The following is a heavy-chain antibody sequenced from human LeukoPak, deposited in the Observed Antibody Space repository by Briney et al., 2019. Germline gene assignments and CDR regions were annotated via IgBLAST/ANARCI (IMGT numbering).Heavy chain of an antibody. CDR3: ARNGGGGDSDAFDI. J-gene: IGHJ3*02. V-gene: IGHV4-59*04. D-gene: IGHD4-23*01. Sequence: PSETLSLTCTVSGGSISSYYWSWIRQPPGKGLEWIAYIYYGGNTFYNPSLKSRITMSVDTSKNQFSLKLSSVTAVDTAVYYCARNGGGGDSDAFDIWGQGTMVTVSS. CDR2: IYYGGNT. CDR1: GGSISSYY.